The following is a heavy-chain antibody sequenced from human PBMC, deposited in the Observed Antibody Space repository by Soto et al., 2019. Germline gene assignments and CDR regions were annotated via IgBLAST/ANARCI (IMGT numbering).Heavy chain of an antibody. D-gene: IGHD3-16*01. CDR3: TTYLRLDLPPFDY. CDR2: IRSKTDGGTT. J-gene: IGHJ4*01. Sequence: EVQLVESGGGLVKPGGSLRLSCAASGFTFSYAWMSWVRQAPGKGLEWVGRIRSKTDGGTTDYAAPVKGRFTSSRDPSNNTLHLHMNTLTTDTTSVYYFTTYLRLDLPPFDYSGHVTLVTLSS. CDR1: GFTFSYAW. V-gene: IGHV3-15*01.